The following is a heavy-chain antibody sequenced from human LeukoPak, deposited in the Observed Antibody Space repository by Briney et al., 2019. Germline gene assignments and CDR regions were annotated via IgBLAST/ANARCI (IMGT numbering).Heavy chain of an antibody. CDR1: GGSMSSGGYS. CDR3: ARTKGGGDSVDY. CDR2: IYHSGTS. Sequence: SQTLSLTCTVSGGSMSSGGYSWSWIRQPPGKGLEWIGYIYHSGTSYHSPSLQSRVTISVDRSKNQFSLKLSSVTAADTAVYYRARTKGGGDSVDYWGQGTLVTVSS. D-gene: IGHD2-21*01. V-gene: IGHV4-30-2*01. J-gene: IGHJ4*02.